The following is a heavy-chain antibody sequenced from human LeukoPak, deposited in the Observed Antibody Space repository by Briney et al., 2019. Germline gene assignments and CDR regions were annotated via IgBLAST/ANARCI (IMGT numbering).Heavy chain of an antibody. V-gene: IGHV3-21*01. CDR1: GFTFSSYG. Sequence: GGSLRLSCAASGFTFSSYGLNWVRQAPGKGLEWVSTISSGGHIYYEDSVKGRFTISRDNAKNSLYLQMNSLRAEDTAVYYCARDQDGGKYYYESSGYSHWGQGILVTVAS. D-gene: IGHD3-22*01. CDR3: ARDQDGGKYYYESSGYSH. J-gene: IGHJ4*02. CDR2: ISSGGHI.